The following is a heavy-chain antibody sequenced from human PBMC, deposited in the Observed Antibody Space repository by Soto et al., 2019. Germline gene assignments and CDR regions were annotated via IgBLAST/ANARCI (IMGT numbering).Heavy chain of an antibody. CDR2: ISYDGSNK. Sequence: QVQLVESGGGVVQPGRSLRLSCAASGFTFSSYAMHWVRQAPGKGLEWVAVISYDGSNKYYADSVKGRFTISRDNSKNTLDLQMNSMRAEDTAVYYCARDLNQQLDSRWFDPWGQGTLVTVSS. CDR1: GFTFSSYA. J-gene: IGHJ5*02. D-gene: IGHD6-13*01. CDR3: ARDLNQQLDSRWFDP. V-gene: IGHV3-30-3*01.